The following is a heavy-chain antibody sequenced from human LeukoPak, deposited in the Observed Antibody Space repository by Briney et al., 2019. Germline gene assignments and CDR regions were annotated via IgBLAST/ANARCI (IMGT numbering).Heavy chain of an antibody. CDR3: ARGGRISSSLYYFDY. Sequence: GGSLRLSCAASGFTFSSYEMNWVRQAPGKGLEWVSYISSSGSTIYYADSVKGRFTISRDNAKNSLYLQMNSLRAEDTAVYYCARGGRISSSLYYFDYWGQGTLVTVSS. D-gene: IGHD6-13*01. J-gene: IGHJ4*02. V-gene: IGHV3-48*03. CDR1: GFTFSSYE. CDR2: ISSSGSTI.